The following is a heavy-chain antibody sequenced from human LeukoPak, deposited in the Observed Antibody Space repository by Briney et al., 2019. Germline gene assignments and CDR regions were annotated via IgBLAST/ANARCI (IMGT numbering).Heavy chain of an antibody. Sequence: GGSLRLSCEGSGFTFSNYWMGWVRQAPGKGLQWVANIKTDGGEKYYVDSVKGRFTISRDNAKNSLYLQMNSLRAEDTAVYYCATYSSLNRREFQFWGQGTLLTVSS. J-gene: IGHJ1*01. CDR1: GFTFSNYW. CDR2: IKTDGGEK. CDR3: ATYSSLNRREFQF. V-gene: IGHV3-7*01. D-gene: IGHD3-22*01.